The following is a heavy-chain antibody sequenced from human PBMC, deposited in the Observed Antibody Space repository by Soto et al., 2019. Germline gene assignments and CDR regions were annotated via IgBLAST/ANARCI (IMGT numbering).Heavy chain of an antibody. D-gene: IGHD1-26*01. V-gene: IGHV4-59*01. CDR3: ARTDSGSYGDHFDY. Sequence: QVQLQESGPGLVKPSETLSLTCTVSGGSISSYYWSWIRQPPGKGLEWIGYIYYSGNTNYNPSLKSRVTISVDTSKNQFSLKLSSVTAADTAVYYCARTDSGSYGDHFDYWGQGTLVTVSS. CDR2: IYYSGNT. CDR1: GGSISSYY. J-gene: IGHJ4*02.